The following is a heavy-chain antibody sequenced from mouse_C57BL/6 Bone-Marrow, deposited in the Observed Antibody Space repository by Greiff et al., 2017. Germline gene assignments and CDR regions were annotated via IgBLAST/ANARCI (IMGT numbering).Heavy chain of an antibody. CDR2: IDPSDSYT. D-gene: IGHD2-14*01. CDR1: GYTFTSYW. Sequence: VQLQQPGAELVMPGASVKLSCKASGYTFTSYWMHWVKQRPGQGLEWIGEIDPSDSYTNYNQKFKGKSTLTVDKSSSTAYMQLSSLTSEDSAVYYCAREYDSAKDYWGQGTSVTVSS. CDR3: AREYDSAKDY. V-gene: IGHV1-69*01. J-gene: IGHJ4*01.